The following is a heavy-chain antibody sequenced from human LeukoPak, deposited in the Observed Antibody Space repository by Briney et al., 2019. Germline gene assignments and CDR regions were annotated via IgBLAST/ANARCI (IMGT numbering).Heavy chain of an antibody. J-gene: IGHJ3*02. CDR1: GFTFSSYG. CDR2: ISYDGSNK. CDR3: ARSLNDYVWGSYRPDAFDI. Sequence: QPGRSLRLSSAASGFTFSSYGMHWVRQAPGKGLEWVAVISYDGSNKYYADSVKGRFTISRDNSKNTLYLQMNSLRADDTAVYYCARSLNDYVWGSYRPDAFDIWGQGTMVTVSS. V-gene: IGHV3-30*03. D-gene: IGHD3-16*02.